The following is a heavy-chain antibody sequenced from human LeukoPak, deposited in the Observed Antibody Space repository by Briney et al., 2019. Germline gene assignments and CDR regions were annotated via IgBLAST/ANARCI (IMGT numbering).Heavy chain of an antibody. V-gene: IGHV1-46*01. D-gene: IGHD2/OR15-2a*01. CDR2: INPSGGST. CDR1: GYTLTAYY. Sequence: ASLKASCKASGYTLTAYYMPSVRQAPGNRLKCMGIINPSGGSTSYAQKFQGRVTRTRDMSTSTVYMELSSLRSEDTAVYYCASSSSYYFGFDPWGQGTLVTVSS. CDR3: ASSSSYYFGFDP. J-gene: IGHJ5*02.